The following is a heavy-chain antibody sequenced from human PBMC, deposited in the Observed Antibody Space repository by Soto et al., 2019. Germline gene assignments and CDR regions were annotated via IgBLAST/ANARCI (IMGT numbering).Heavy chain of an antibody. V-gene: IGHV3-23*01. CDR3: AKDRGYCSGGSCYSRPYGDYHQILDY. CDR1: GFTFSSYA. D-gene: IGHD2-15*01. CDR2: ISGSGGST. J-gene: IGHJ4*02. Sequence: GGSLRLSCAASGFTFSSYAMSWVRQAPGKGLEWVSAISGSGGSTYYADSVKGRFTISRDNSKNTLYLQMNSLRAEDTAVYYCAKDRGYCSGGSCYSRPYGDYHQILDYWGQGTLVTVSS.